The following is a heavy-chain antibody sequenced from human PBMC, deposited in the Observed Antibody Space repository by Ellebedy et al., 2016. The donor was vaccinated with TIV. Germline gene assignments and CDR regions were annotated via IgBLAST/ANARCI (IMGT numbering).Heavy chain of an antibody. Sequence: GESLKISCAASGFTVSSNYMSWVRQAPGKGLEWVAVISYDGSNKYYADSVKGRFTISRDNSKNTLYLQMNSLRAEDTAVYYCARAGDGYMWYYYFDYWGQGTLVTVSS. CDR3: ARAGDGYMWYYYFDY. J-gene: IGHJ4*02. V-gene: IGHV3-30*03. D-gene: IGHD5-24*01. CDR2: ISYDGSNK. CDR1: GFTVSSNY.